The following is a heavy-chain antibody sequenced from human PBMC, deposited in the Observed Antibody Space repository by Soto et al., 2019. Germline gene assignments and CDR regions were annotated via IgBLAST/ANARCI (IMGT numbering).Heavy chain of an antibody. CDR3: ARELPIVVVPAANENWFDP. CDR1: GFTFSSYW. Sequence: GGSLRLSCAASGFTFSSYWMHWVRQAPGKGLVWVSRINSDGSSTSYADSVKGRFTISRDNAKNTLYLQMNSLRAEDTAVYYCARELPIVVVPAANENWFDPWGQGTLVTVSS. CDR2: INSDGSST. V-gene: IGHV3-74*01. J-gene: IGHJ5*02. D-gene: IGHD2-2*01.